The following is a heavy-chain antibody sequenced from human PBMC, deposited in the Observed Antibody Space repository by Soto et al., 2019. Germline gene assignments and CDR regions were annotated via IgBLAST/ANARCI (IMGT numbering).Heavy chain of an antibody. CDR3: ARYIPGVRYYGMDV. D-gene: IGHD2-2*01. Sequence: EVQLLESGGGLVQPGGSLRLSCAASEFSFSSYAMKWVRQAPGKGLEWVSLIGESGTPTYYADSVKGRFTISRDNSGNTLFREMYSLRAEDTAVYYCARYIPGVRYYGMDVWGQGTTVTVSS. CDR1: EFSFSSYA. CDR2: IGESGTPT. J-gene: IGHJ6*02. V-gene: IGHV3-23*01.